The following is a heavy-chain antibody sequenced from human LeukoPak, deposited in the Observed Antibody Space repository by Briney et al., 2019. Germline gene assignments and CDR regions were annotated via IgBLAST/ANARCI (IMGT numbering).Heavy chain of an antibody. J-gene: IGHJ4*02. Sequence: GASVKVSCKASGYTFTSYDINWVRQATGQGLEWMGWMNPNSGNTGYAQKFQGRVTMTRNTSISTAYMELSSLRSEDTAVYYCARGPVYCSSTSCYTGSDYWGQGTLVTVSS. CDR3: ARGPVYCSSTSCYTGSDY. CDR1: GYTFTSYD. V-gene: IGHV1-8*01. D-gene: IGHD2-2*02. CDR2: MNPNSGNT.